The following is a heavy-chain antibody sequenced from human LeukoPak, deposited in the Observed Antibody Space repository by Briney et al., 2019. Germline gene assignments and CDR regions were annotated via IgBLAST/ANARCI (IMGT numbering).Heavy chain of an antibody. J-gene: IGHJ4*02. V-gene: IGHV3-23*01. CDR3: AKSSGSGSPQRSFDY. D-gene: IGHD3-10*01. CDR2: ISGSGGIT. CDR1: GFTFISNA. Sequence: GGSLRLSCAASGFTFISNAMSWVRQAPGKGLEWDSGISGSGGITYYADSVKGRFTISRDNSQNTLYLQMNSLRAEDTALYYCAKSSGSGSPQRSFDYWGQGTLVTVSS.